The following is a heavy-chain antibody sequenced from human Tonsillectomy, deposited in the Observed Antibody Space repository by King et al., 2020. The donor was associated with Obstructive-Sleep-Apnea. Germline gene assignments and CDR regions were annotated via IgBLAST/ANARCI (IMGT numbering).Heavy chain of an antibody. J-gene: IGHJ4*02. CDR2: ISWNSGRI. V-gene: IGHV3-9*01. Sequence: EVQLVESGGGLVQPGRSLRLSCAASGFTFDDYAMHWVRQAPGKGLKWVSGISWNSGRIGYADSVKGRFTVSRDNAKNFLYLHMNSLRVEDSAFYYCAKDFSSGWYGPSDYWGQGTLVTVSS. D-gene: IGHD6-19*01. CDR1: GFTFDDYA. CDR3: AKDFSSGWYGPSDY.